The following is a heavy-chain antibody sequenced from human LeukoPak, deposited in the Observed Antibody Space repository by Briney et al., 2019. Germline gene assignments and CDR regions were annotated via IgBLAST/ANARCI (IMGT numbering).Heavy chain of an antibody. Sequence: GGSLRLSCAASGFTFSRYCMSWVRQAPGQGLEWVANIKQVGSEKSSVDSVKGRFTISRDNAKNSLYQQMNSLRAEDTAVYYCARSSMITFGGVIVKAFDIWGQGTMVTVSS. CDR3: ARSSMITFGGVIVKAFDI. J-gene: IGHJ3*02. CDR1: GFTFSRYC. CDR2: IKQVGSEK. V-gene: IGHV3-7*03. D-gene: IGHD3-16*02.